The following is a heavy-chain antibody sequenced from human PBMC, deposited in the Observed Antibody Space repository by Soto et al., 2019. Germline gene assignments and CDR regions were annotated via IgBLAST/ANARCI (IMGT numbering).Heavy chain of an antibody. CDR2: IIPIFGTA. J-gene: IGHJ6*02. D-gene: IGHD3-3*01. CDR3: ARDLMFWSGPLGMDV. Sequence: SVKVSCKASGGTFSSYAISWVRQAPGQGLEWMGGIIPIFGTANYAQKFQGRVTITADKSTSTAYMELSSLRSEDTAVYYCARDLMFWSGPLGMDVWGQGNTVTVSS. V-gene: IGHV1-69*06. CDR1: GGTFSSYA.